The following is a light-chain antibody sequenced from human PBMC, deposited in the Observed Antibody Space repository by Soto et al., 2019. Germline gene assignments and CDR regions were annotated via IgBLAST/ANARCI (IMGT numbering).Light chain of an antibody. V-gene: IGKV1-39*01. CDR3: QQSYSTPYT. Sequence: DIQMTQSPSSLSASVGDRVTITCRASQSISSYLNWYQQKPGKAPKLLIYAASSLQSGVPSRFSGSGSGTDFTLTISSLQPEDFATYYCQQSYSTPYTFGQGTNVDI. CDR2: AAS. CDR1: QSISSY. J-gene: IGKJ1*01.